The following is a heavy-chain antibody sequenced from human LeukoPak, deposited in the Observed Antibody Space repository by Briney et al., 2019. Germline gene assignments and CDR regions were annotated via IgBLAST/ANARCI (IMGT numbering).Heavy chain of an antibody. V-gene: IGHV4-30-2*01. D-gene: IGHD4-17*01. CDR3: ARARGNGDYDY. CDR1: GGSISSGGYP. Sequence: ASETLSLTCAVSGGSISSGGYPWSWIRQPPGKGLEWIGYIYHSGSTYYNPSLKSRVTISVDRSKNQFSLKLSSVTAADTAVYYCARARGNGDYDYWGQGTLVTASS. CDR2: IYHSGST. J-gene: IGHJ4*02.